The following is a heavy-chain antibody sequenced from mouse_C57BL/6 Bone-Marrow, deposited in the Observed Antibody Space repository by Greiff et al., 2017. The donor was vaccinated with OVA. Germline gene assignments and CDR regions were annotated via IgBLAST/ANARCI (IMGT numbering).Heavy chain of an antibody. J-gene: IGHJ4*01. V-gene: IGHV1-53*01. D-gene: IGHD1-1*01. CDR2: INPSNGGT. CDR1: GYTFTSYW. CDR3: ARSHGSRYAMDY. Sequence: QVQLQQPGTELVKPGASVKLSCKASGYTFTSYWMHWVKQRPGQGLEWIGNINPSNGGTNYNEKFKSKATLTADKSSSTAYMQLSSLTSEDSAVYYCARSHGSRYAMDYWGQGTSVTVSS.